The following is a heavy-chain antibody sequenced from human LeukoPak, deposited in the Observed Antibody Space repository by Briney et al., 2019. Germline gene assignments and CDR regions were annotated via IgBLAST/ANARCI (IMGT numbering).Heavy chain of an antibody. V-gene: IGHV3-21*01. CDR2: ISRTGSYI. D-gene: IGHD5-12*01. J-gene: IGHJ3*01. CDR1: GFTFSSYS. CDR3: ARVKEASAFDV. Sequence: GGSLRLSCAASGFTFSSYSMNWVRQAPGKGLEWVSSISRTGSYIYYADLVKGRFTISRDNAKNSLYLQMNCLRAEDTAVYYCARVKEASAFDVWGQGTMVTVSS.